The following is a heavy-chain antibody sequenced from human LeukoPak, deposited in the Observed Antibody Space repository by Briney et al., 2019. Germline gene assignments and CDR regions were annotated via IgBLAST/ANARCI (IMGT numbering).Heavy chain of an antibody. CDR3: ARDSTGWQADSFDI. V-gene: IGHV3-7*01. CDR2: IKQDGGET. CDR1: GFTFSSYW. J-gene: IGHJ3*02. D-gene: IGHD2-8*02. Sequence: GGSLRLSCAASGFTFSSYWMSWVRQAPGKGLEWVADIKQDGGETYYADFVRGRFTISRDNGKNSLYLQMNSLRVEDTAVYFCARDSTGWQADSFDIWGQGTKVTVSA.